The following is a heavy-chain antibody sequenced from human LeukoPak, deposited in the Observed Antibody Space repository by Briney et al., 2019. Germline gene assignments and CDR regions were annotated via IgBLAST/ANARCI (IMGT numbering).Heavy chain of an antibody. J-gene: IGHJ4*02. V-gene: IGHV3-66*01. CDR3: ALGLVTDY. D-gene: IGHD3-9*01. CDR2: IYSGGST. CDR1: GFTVSSDF. Sequence: PGGSLRLSCAASGFTVSSDFMSWVRQAPGKGLEWVSVIYSGGSTYYADSVKGRFTISRDNSKNTLYLQMNSLRVEDTAVYYCALGLVTDYWGQGTLVTVSS.